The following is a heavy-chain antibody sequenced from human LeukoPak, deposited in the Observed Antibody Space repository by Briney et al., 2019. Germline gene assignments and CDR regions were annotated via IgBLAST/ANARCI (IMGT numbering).Heavy chain of an antibody. D-gene: IGHD3-16*01. CDR1: GFTFSSYS. J-gene: IGHJ6*02. CDR3: AAAGGRFWSYGMDV. Sequence: PGGSLRLSCAASGFTFSSYSMNWVRQAPGKGLEWVSYISSSSSTIYYADSVKGRFTISRDNAKNSLYLQMNSLRDEDTAVYYCAAAGGRFWSYGMDVWGQGATVTVSS. CDR2: ISSSSSTI. V-gene: IGHV3-48*02.